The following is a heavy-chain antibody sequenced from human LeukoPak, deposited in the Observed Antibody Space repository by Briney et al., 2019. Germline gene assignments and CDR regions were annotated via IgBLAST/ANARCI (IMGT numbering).Heavy chain of an antibody. V-gene: IGHV3-7*03. Sequence: GGSLRLSCAASGFTFNSYWMSWVRQAPGKGLEWVANIKQDGSEKYYVDSVKGRFTISRDNAKNSLYLQMNSLRAEDTAAYYCASNSYYDYVWGSTLDPWGQGTLVTVSS. J-gene: IGHJ5*02. CDR3: ASNSYYDYVWGSTLDP. CDR2: IKQDGSEK. CDR1: GFTFNSYW. D-gene: IGHD3-16*01.